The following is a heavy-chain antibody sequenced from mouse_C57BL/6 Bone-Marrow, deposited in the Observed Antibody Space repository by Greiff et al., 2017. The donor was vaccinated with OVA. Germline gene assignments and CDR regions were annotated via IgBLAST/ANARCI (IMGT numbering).Heavy chain of an antibody. CDR3: ARKWDGYPYYAMDY. Sequence: QVQLQQSGPGLVQPSQSLSITCTVSGFSLTSYGVHWVRQSPGKGLEWLGVIWSGGSTDYNAAFISRLSISKDNSKSQVFFKMNSLQADYTAIYYGARKWDGYPYYAMDYWGQGTSVTVSS. V-gene: IGHV2-2*01. CDR1: GFSLTSYG. CDR2: IWSGGST. D-gene: IGHD2-3*01. J-gene: IGHJ4*01.